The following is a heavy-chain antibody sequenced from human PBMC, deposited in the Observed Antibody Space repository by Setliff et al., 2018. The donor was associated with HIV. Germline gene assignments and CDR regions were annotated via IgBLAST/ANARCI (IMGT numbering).Heavy chain of an antibody. V-gene: IGHV1-2*06. CDR1: GYKFTGHH. D-gene: IGHD1-26*01. J-gene: IGHJ6*03. Sequence: GASVKVSCKASGYKFTGHHIQWMRQAPGQGLEWMGRINPKSGATNLAQKFQGRVTLTRDTSVTTVYMELTSLRSDDTAVYYCARIVRWELVATSTFFYYYMDVWGKGTTVTVSS. CDR3: ARIVRWELVATSTFFYYYMDV. CDR2: INPKSGAT.